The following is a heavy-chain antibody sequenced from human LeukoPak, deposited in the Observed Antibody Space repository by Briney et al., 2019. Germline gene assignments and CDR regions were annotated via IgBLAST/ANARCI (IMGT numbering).Heavy chain of an antibody. J-gene: IGHJ4*02. D-gene: IGHD5-12*01. CDR2: IYYSGYT. CDR3: ATIPRTTPYSGYDSPRRDY. Sequence: KTSETLSLTCTVSGRSISSSSHYWGWIRQPPGKGLEWIGSIYYSGYTYYNPSLRSRVTISVDTSKNQFSLNLNSVTAADTAVYYCATIPRTTPYSGYDSPRRDYWGQGTLVTVSS. CDR1: GRSISSSSHY. V-gene: IGHV4-39*01.